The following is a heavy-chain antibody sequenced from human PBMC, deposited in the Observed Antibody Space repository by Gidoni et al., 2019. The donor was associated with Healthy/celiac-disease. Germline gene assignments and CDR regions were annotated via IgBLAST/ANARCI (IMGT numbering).Heavy chain of an antibody. D-gene: IGHD6-19*01. CDR3: AGGISSGWYPFDY. J-gene: IGHJ4*02. CDR2: IIPILGIA. V-gene: IGHV1-69*02. Sequence: HVQLVQSWAEVEKPGHSVTARWNAFGGNFSSYTISWLRQDPGQGLEWMGRIIPILGIANYAQKVQGRVTITADKSTSTAYMELSSLRSEDTAVYDCAGGISSGWYPFDYWGQGTLVTVSS. CDR1: GGNFSSYT.